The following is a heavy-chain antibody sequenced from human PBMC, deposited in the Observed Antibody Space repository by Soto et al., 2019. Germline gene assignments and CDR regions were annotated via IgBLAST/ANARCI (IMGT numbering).Heavy chain of an antibody. J-gene: IGHJ4*02. CDR3: ASYYYYDSSGYYYIYFDY. Sequence: QVQLVQSGAEVKKPGSSVKVSCKASGGTFSSYAISWVRQAPGQGLEWMGGIIPIFGTADYAQKFQGRITITADESTSTAYMELNSLRSEDTAVYYCASYYYYDSSGYYYIYFDYWGQGTLVTVSS. CDR2: IIPIFGTA. CDR1: GGTFSSYA. V-gene: IGHV1-69*12. D-gene: IGHD3-22*01.